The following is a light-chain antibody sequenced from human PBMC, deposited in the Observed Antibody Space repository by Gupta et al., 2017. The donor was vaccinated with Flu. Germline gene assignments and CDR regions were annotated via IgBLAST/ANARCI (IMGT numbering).Light chain of an antibody. CDR1: NIGSES. Sequence: LPHPASEALAPGQTPTITCSGNNIGSESVPWYQQHQGHPPKLLYYRNNDRPSGIPERFSASKSGNTATLTITRLQAEDEGDYYCAAWDSSRSIVLFGGGTKLTVL. CDR2: RNN. J-gene: IGLJ2*01. V-gene: IGLV3-21*02. CDR3: AAWDSSRSIVL.